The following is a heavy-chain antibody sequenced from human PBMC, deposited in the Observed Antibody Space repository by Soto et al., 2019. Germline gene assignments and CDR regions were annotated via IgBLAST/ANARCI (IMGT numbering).Heavy chain of an antibody. CDR1: GFTFTSSA. V-gene: IGHV1-58*01. J-gene: IGHJ3*02. CDR2: IVVGSGNT. D-gene: IGHD1-26*01. Sequence: AVKVSCKASGFTFTSSAVHWVRQARGQRLEWIGWIVVGSGNTNYAQKFQERVTITRDMSTSTAYMELSSLRSEDTAVYYCAAVGATQTWDAFDIWGQGTMVTVSS. CDR3: AAVGATQTWDAFDI.